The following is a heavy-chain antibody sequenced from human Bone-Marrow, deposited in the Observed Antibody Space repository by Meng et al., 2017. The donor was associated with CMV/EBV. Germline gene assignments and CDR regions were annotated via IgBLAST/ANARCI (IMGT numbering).Heavy chain of an antibody. CDR3: ARDRTGDCSSTSCYGARGDYYYYGMDV. CDR2: IIPIFGMA. D-gene: IGHD2-2*01. J-gene: IGHJ6*02. Sequence: SMKVSCKASGGTFSRYAFSWVRQAPGQGLEWMGGIIPIFGMANYAQKFQGRATITTDESTGTAYMELSSLRSEDTAVYFCARDRTGDCSSTSCYGARGDYYYYGMDVWGQGTTVTVSS. V-gene: IGHV1-69*05. CDR1: GGTFSRYA.